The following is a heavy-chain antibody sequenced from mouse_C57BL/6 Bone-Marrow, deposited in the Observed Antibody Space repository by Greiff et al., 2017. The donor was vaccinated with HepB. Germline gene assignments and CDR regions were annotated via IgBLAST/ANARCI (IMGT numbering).Heavy chain of an antibody. Sequence: VQLQQSGTVLARPGASVKMSCKTSGYTFTSYWMHWVKQRPGQGLEWIGAIYPGNSDTSYNQKFKGKAKLTAVTSASTAYMELSSRTNEVSAVYYCTRTLYGSSSYWYVDVWGTGTTVTVFS. J-gene: IGHJ1*03. CDR1: GYTFTSYW. CDR3: TRTLYGSSSYWYVDV. D-gene: IGHD1-1*01. V-gene: IGHV1-5*01. CDR2: IYPGNSDT.